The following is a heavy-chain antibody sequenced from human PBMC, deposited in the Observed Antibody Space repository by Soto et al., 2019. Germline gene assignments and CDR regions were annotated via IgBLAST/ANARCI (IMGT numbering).Heavy chain of an antibody. CDR1: GFTFSSYA. CDR3: ARDPTYYYGSGRFYGMDV. J-gene: IGHJ6*02. CDR2: ISYDGSNK. Sequence: PGGSLRLSCAASGFTFSSYAMHWVRQAPGKGLEWVAVISYDGSNKYYADSVKGRFTISRDNSKNTLYLQMNSLRAEDTAVYYCARDPTYYYGSGRFYGMDVWGQGTTVTAP. V-gene: IGHV3-30-3*01. D-gene: IGHD3-10*01.